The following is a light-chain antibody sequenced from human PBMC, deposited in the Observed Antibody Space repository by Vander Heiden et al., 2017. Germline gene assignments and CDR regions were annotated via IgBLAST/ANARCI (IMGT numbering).Light chain of an antibody. CDR1: LTVYTA. J-gene: IGKJ2*01. CDR2: DAS. V-gene: IGKV3-11*01. CDR3: HQSRNWPPT. Sequence: DTVLPQSPASLSLSPGERATLSCGASLTVYTALAWYQHRSGQPPRLLIFDASKRAAGIPVRFSGSGSGTDFTLSISSLQPEDSAIYYCHQSRNWPPTFGRGTKLEI.